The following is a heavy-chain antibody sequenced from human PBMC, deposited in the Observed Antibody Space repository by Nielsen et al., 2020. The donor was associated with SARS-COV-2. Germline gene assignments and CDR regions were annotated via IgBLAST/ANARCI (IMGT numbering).Heavy chain of an antibody. J-gene: IGHJ3*02. CDR1: GFTFSSYA. Sequence: GSLRLSCSASGFTFSSYAMHWVRQAPGKGLEYVSAISSNGGSTYYADSVKGRFTISRDNSKNTLYLQMSSLRAEDTAVYYCVKDEGITGTPDAFDIWGQGTMVTVSS. D-gene: IGHD1-20*01. CDR2: ISSNGGST. V-gene: IGHV3-64D*06. CDR3: VKDEGITGTPDAFDI.